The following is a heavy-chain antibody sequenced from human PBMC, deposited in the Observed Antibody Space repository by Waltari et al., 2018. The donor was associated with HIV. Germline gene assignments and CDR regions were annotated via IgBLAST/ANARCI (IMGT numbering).Heavy chain of an antibody. CDR1: GFPFRNYA. Sequence: EVQLLESGGDLVQPGGSLSLSCAVSGFPFRNYAMSWVRQPPGKGLEWVSVVSDSGGTKYYADSVKGRFTISRDNSRSTLYLEMNSLRGDDTAVYYCTRGGQSTGRFDPWGQGTLVTVSS. CDR2: VSDSGGTK. J-gene: IGHJ5*02. CDR3: TRGGQSTGRFDP. D-gene: IGHD6-25*01. V-gene: IGHV3-23*01.